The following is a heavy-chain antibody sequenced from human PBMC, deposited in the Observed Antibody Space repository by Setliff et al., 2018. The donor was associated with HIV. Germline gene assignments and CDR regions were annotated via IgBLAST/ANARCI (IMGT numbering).Heavy chain of an antibody. CDR2: LIPFFGTA. CDR3: ASGFDGSGLSYFEY. Sequence: ASVKVSCKASGHTVTATIAWVRQAPGQGLDWVGGLIPFFGTANYAQKFQGRVTIATDEYASTAYMELSSLTSEDTAVYYCASGFDGSGLSYFEYWGQGTLVTVSS. D-gene: IGHD3-22*01. CDR1: GHTVTAT. J-gene: IGHJ4*01. V-gene: IGHV1-69*05.